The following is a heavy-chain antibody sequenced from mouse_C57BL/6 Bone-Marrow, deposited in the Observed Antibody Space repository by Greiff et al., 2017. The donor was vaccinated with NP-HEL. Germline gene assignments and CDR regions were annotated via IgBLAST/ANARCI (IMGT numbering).Heavy chain of an antibody. CDR3: ARDPAMISPYWYFDV. J-gene: IGHJ1*03. Sequence: DVKLVESEGGLVQPGSSMELSCTASGFTFSDYYMAWVRQVPEKGLEWVANINYDGSSTYYLDSLKSRFIISRDNAKNILYLQMSSLKSEDTATYYCARDPAMISPYWYFDVWGTGTTVTVSS. V-gene: IGHV5-16*01. D-gene: IGHD2-4*01. CDR2: INYDGSST. CDR1: GFTFSDYY.